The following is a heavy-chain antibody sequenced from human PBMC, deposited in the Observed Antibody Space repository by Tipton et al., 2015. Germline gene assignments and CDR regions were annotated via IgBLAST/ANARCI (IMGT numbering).Heavy chain of an antibody. CDR3: ARARGRHGGLFDS. Sequence: PGLVKPSENLSLTCTVSGGSVTSGSYYWSWIRQPPGKGLEWIGYISYTDGAHYNPALKSRVTISVDTSKTQFSLKMSSVTASDTAVYYCARARGRHGGLFDSWGQGILVTVSS. CDR1: GGSVTSGSYY. D-gene: IGHD4-23*01. J-gene: IGHJ4*02. V-gene: IGHV4-61*01. CDR2: ISYTDGA.